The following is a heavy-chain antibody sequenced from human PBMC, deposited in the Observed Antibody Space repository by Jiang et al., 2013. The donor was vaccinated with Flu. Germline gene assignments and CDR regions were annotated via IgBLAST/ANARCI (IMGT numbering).Heavy chain of an antibody. Sequence: VQLLESGGGLVQPGGSLRLSCAASGFTFSSYEMNWVRQAPGKGLEWVSYISSSGSTIYYADSVKGRFTISRDNAKNSLYLQMNSLRAEDTAVYYCARHTSSYSSGWYYYYYGMDVWGKGTTVTVSS. D-gene: IGHD6-19*01. CDR2: ISSSGSTI. CDR1: GFTFSSYE. J-gene: IGHJ6*04. V-gene: IGHV3-48*03. CDR3: ARHTSSYSSGWYYYYYGMDV.